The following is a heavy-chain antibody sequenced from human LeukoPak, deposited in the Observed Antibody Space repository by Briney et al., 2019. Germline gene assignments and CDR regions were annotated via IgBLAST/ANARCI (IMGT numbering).Heavy chain of an antibody. CDR3: ARHFDF. CDR2: ISYSGST. Sequence: SETLSLSCTVSGDSISSSGSYWGWLRQPPGKGLEWIGTISYSGSTNYNPSLKSRVTISVDTSKNQFFLQLNSMTAADTAVYYCARHFDFWGQGTLVTVSS. V-gene: IGHV4-39*01. J-gene: IGHJ4*02. CDR1: GDSISSSGSY.